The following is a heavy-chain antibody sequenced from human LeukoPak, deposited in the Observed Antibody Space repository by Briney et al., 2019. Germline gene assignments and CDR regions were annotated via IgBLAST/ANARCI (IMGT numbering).Heavy chain of an antibody. D-gene: IGHD4-23*01. CDR2: IYYSGSTQYSGST. CDR3: ARDHGGNSAFDY. Sequence: PSETLSLTCTVSGGSILSGNYYWNWIRQHPGKGLEWIGYIYYSGSTQYSGSTQYNPSLKSRVTISVDTSKNQFSLKLSSVTAADTAVYYGARDHGGNSAFDYWGQGTLVTVSS. CDR1: GGSILSGNYY. J-gene: IGHJ4*02. V-gene: IGHV4-31*03.